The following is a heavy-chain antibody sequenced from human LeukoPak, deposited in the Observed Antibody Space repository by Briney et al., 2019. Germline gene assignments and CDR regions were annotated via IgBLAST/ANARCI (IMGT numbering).Heavy chain of an antibody. CDR1: GGSISSGGYS. V-gene: IGHV4-30-2*01. J-gene: IGHJ4*02. D-gene: IGHD5-12*01. CDR3: ARADSGWFDY. CDR2: IYHSGST. Sequence: PSETLSLTCAVPGGSISSGGYSWSWIRQPPGKGLEWIGYIYHSGSTYYNPSLKSRVTISVDRSKNQFSLKLSSVTAADTAVYYCARADSGWFDYWGQGTLVTVSS.